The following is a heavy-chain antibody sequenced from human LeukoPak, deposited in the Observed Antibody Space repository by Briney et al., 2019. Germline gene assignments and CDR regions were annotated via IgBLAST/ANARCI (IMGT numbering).Heavy chain of an antibody. V-gene: IGHV3-11*01. J-gene: IGHJ4*02. CDR3: ARRNRQQWLLLDY. Sequence: GGSLRLSCAASGFTFSDYYMSWIRQAPGKGLEWVSYISSSGSTIYYADSVKGRFTISRDNAKNSLYLQMNSLRAEDTAVYYCARRNRQQWLLLDYWGQGTLLTVSS. CDR2: ISSSGSTI. D-gene: IGHD6-19*01. CDR1: GFTFSDYY.